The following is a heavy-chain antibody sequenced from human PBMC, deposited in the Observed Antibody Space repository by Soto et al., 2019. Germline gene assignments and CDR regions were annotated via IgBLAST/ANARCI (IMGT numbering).Heavy chain of an antibody. V-gene: IGHV3-23*01. CDR2: ISGSGDRT. J-gene: IGHJ4*02. D-gene: IGHD3-16*02. Sequence: VGSLRLSCEASGFTFSTYAMSWVRQAPGKGLEWVSGISGSGDRTHHADSVKGRFSISRDNSQNTLHLQMNSLRAEDTAVYYWAKASTYEYVWGSFRYYFDHWGQGALVTVSS. CDR1: GFTFSTYA. CDR3: AKASTYEYVWGSFRYYFDH.